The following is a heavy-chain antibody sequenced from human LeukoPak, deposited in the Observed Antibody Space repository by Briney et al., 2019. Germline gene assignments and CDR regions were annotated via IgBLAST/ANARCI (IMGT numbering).Heavy chain of an antibody. D-gene: IGHD3-3*01. CDR1: GFTFSSYG. Sequence: GGSLRLSCAASGFTFSSYGMHWVRQAPGKGLEWVAVISYDGSNKYYADSVKGRFTISRDNSKNTLYLQMNSLRAEDTAVYYCSGGHGVAKGIYYYYYYGMDVWGQGTTVTVSS. J-gene: IGHJ6*02. V-gene: IGHV3-30*03. CDR2: ISYDGSNK. CDR3: SGGHGVAKGIYYYYYYGMDV.